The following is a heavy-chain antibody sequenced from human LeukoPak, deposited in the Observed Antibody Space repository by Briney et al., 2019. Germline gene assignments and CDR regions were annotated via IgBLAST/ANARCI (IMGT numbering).Heavy chain of an antibody. CDR1: GFTFSSYS. V-gene: IGHV3-21*01. J-gene: IGHJ4*02. Sequence: GGSLRLSCAASGFTFSSYSMNWVRQAPGKGLEWVSSISSSGSYIYYADSVKGRFTISRDNAKNSLYLQMNSLRAEDTAVYYCARDTAARRPFDYWGQGTLVTVSS. CDR2: ISSSGSYI. CDR3: ARDTAARRPFDY. D-gene: IGHD6-6*01.